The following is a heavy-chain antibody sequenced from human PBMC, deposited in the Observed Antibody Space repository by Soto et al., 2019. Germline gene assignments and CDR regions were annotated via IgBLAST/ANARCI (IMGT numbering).Heavy chain of an antibody. CDR1: GGSMSSEGYY. D-gene: IGHD3-3*01. Sequence: SETLSLTCTVSGGSMSSEGYYWSWIRQHPGKGLEWIGYIYYSGLTDYNPSLKSRLTISVDKSKNEFYLKMSSVTAADTAVYYCAREDFWSGYYTAYFDYWGQGTLVTVSS. CDR2: IYYSGLT. J-gene: IGHJ4*02. CDR3: AREDFWSGYYTAYFDY. V-gene: IGHV4-31*03.